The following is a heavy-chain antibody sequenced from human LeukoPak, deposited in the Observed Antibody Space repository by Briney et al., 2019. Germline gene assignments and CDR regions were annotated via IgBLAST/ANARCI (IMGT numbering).Heavy chain of an antibody. V-gene: IGHV3-53*01. Sequence: GGSLRLSCAASGFTFSNYEMSWVRQAPGKGLEWVSVIYSGGSTYYADSVKGRFTISRDNSKNTLYLQMNSLRAEDTAVYYCARDRVYSSSSKLGYFDLWGRGTLVTVSS. D-gene: IGHD6-13*01. CDR2: IYSGGST. CDR1: GFTFSNYE. CDR3: ARDRVYSSSSKLGYFDL. J-gene: IGHJ2*01.